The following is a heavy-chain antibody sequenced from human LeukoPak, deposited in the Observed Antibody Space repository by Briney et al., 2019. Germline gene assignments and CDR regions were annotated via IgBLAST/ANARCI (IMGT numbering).Heavy chain of an antibody. Sequence: GGSLRLSCVASGFTFSSYSLRWVRQAPGKGLEWVAVISFDGSHQYFADSVKGRFTISRDNSNNTLYLQMNSLRAEDTAVYYCATPLISISSTTYYNYFEYWGQGALVTVSS. CDR3: ATPLISISSTTYYNYFEY. CDR1: GFTFSSYS. D-gene: IGHD2-2*01. CDR2: ISFDGSHQ. J-gene: IGHJ4*02. V-gene: IGHV3-30*04.